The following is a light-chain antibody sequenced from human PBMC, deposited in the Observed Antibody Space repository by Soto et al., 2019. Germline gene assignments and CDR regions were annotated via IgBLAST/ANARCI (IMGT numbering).Light chain of an antibody. CDR1: QSISSY. Sequence: DIQMTQSPSSLSTSVGNRVTITCRASQSISSYLNWYQQKPGKAPKLLIYAASSLQSGVPSRFSGSGSGTDFTLTISSLQPEDFSIYFCQQSYGTPLTFGGGTKVDIK. CDR3: QQSYGTPLT. J-gene: IGKJ4*01. CDR2: AAS. V-gene: IGKV1-39*01.